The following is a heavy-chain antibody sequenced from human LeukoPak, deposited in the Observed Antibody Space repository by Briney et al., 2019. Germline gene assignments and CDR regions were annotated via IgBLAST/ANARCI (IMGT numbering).Heavy chain of an antibody. CDR3: AREEYYDILTGLRYYGMDV. CDR2: ISSSGSTI. CDR1: GFTFSSYE. Sequence: PGGSLRLSCAASGFTFSSYEMNWVRQAPGKGLEWVSYISSSGSTIYYADSVKGRFTISRDNAKNSLYLQMNSLRAEDTAVYYCAREEYYDILTGLRYYGMDVWGQGTTVTVSS. J-gene: IGHJ6*02. D-gene: IGHD3-9*01. V-gene: IGHV3-48*03.